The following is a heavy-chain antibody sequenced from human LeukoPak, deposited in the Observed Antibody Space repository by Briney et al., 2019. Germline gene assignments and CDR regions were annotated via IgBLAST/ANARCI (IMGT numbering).Heavy chain of an antibody. CDR3: ARGPLNTFGVDA. CDR2: ISWSGSTR. V-gene: IGHV3-48*03. CDR1: GFTLSSYD. Sequence: GGSLRLSCAASGFTLSSYDLNWVRQAPGKGLEWVSYISWSGSTRNYADSVKGRFTISRDNVKNSLYLQMNSLRAEDTALYYCARGPLNTFGVDAWGHGTTVTVSS. D-gene: IGHD1/OR15-1a*01. J-gene: IGHJ6*02.